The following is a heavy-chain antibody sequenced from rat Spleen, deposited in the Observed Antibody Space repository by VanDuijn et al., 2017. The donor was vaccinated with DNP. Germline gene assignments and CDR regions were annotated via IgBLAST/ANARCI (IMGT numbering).Heavy chain of an antibody. Sequence: EVQLVESGGGLVQPGRSLKLSCAASGFTFSAYSVAWVRQAPAKGLEWVAYIGSPAYAPYYGDSVKGRFTISRDNAKSTLYLQMNSLRSEDMATYYCIRWNSGHFDYWGQGVMVTVSS. CDR3: IRWNSGHFDY. CDR2: IGSPAYAP. D-gene: IGHD4-3*01. J-gene: IGHJ2*01. CDR1: GFTFSAYS. V-gene: IGHV5-22*01.